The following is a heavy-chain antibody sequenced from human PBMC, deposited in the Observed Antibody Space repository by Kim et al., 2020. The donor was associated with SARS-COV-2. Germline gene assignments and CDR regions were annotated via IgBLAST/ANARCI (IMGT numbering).Heavy chain of an antibody. Sequence: ASVKVSCKASGYTFTSYAMHWVRQAPGQRLEWMGWINAGNGNTKYSQKFQGRVTITRDTSASTAYMELSSLRSEDTAVYYCARDPPYYGSGSPYYYYGMDVWGQGTTVTVSS. J-gene: IGHJ6*02. V-gene: IGHV1-3*01. CDR1: GYTFTSYA. CDR3: ARDPPYYGSGSPYYYYGMDV. D-gene: IGHD3-10*01. CDR2: INAGNGNT.